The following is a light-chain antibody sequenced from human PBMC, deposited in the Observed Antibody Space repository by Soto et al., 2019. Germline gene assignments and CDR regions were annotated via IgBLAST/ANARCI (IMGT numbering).Light chain of an antibody. J-gene: IGKJ1*01. CDR3: QKYNSAPRT. V-gene: IGKV1-27*01. CDR1: QGIIDY. Sequence: DIQMTQSPSSLSASVGDRVTITCRASQGIIDYLAWYQQKPGKAPKLLIYAASTLQSGVPSRFSGCGAGTDFTLTISSLQPEDVATYYCQKYNSAPRTFGQGTKVEIK. CDR2: AAS.